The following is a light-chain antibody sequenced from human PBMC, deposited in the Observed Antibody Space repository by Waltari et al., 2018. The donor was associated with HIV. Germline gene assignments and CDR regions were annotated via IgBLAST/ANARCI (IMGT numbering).Light chain of an antibody. Sequence: QSALTQPRSVSGSPGPSVTISCTGTSSDCGGYSFVSWYQQLPCKAPRLMIYDVSKRSPGVPDRFSGSKSGNTASLTISGLQADDEADYYCCSYAGIYTGVFGGGTKLTVL. CDR3: CSYAGIYTGV. J-gene: IGLJ3*02. V-gene: IGLV2-11*01. CDR1: SSDCGGYSF. CDR2: DVS.